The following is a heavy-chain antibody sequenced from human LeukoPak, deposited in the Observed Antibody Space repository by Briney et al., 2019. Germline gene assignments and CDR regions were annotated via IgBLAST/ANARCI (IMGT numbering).Heavy chain of an antibody. Sequence: KPSETLSLTCPVSGGSISSYYWSWIRQPPGKGLEWIGYIYYSGSTNYNPSLKSRVTISVDTSKNQFSLKLSSVTAADTAVYYCARRWFHDAFDIWGQGTMVTVSS. CDR1: GGSISSYY. V-gene: IGHV4-59*08. CDR2: IYYSGST. D-gene: IGHD2-15*01. CDR3: ARRWFHDAFDI. J-gene: IGHJ3*02.